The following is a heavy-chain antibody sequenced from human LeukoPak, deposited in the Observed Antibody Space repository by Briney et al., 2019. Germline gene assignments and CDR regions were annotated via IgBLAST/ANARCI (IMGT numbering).Heavy chain of an antibody. J-gene: IGHJ4*02. V-gene: IGHV3-21*01. Sequence: PGGSLRLSCAASGFTFSSYSMNWVRQAPGKGLEWVSSISSSSSYIYYADSVKGRFTISRDNAKNSLYLQMNSLRAEDTAVYYCARDLARGWYGDYWGQGTLVTVSS. D-gene: IGHD6-19*01. CDR3: ARDLARGWYGDY. CDR1: GFTFSSYS. CDR2: ISSSSSYI.